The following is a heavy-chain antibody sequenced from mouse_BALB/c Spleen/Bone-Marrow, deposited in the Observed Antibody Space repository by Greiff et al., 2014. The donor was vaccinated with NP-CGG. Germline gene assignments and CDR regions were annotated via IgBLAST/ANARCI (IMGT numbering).Heavy chain of an antibody. D-gene: IGHD2-1*01. CDR3: ARFGNYEGFAY. CDR1: GYSFTNYW. Sequence: VQLQQSGAELVRPGASVKLSCKASGYSFTNYWMNWVKQRPGQGLEWIGMIHPSDSETRLNQKFKDKATLTVDKSSSTAYIQLTSPTSEDSAVHYCARFGNYEGFAYWGQGTLVTVSA. CDR2: IHPSDSET. J-gene: IGHJ3*01. V-gene: IGHV1-74*01.